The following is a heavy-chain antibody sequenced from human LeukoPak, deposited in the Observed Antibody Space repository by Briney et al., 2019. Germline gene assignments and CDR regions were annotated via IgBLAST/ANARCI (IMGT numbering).Heavy chain of an antibody. D-gene: IGHD6-6*01. Sequence: GGSLRLSXAASGFTFSNYGMHWVRQAPDKGLEWVTFIRYDGSNKYYTDSVKGRLTISRDNSKNTLYLQMNSLRAEDTAVYYCAKSRKYSSSPQFYFDYWGQGTLVTVSS. V-gene: IGHV3-30*02. J-gene: IGHJ4*02. CDR3: AKSRKYSSSPQFYFDY. CDR1: GFTFSNYG. CDR2: IRYDGSNK.